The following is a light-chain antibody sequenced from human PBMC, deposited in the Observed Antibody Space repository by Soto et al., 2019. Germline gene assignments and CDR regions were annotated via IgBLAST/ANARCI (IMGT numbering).Light chain of an antibody. CDR2: WAS. Sequence: DIVMTQSPDSLAVSLGERATINCRSSQSVFYRSNNKNYLAWYQQKSGQPPKLLIYWASTRESGVPDRFSGSGSGTDYTLTSSSLQAEDVAVYHCQQYYSTPPTFGGGTEVEIK. J-gene: IGKJ4*01. CDR1: QSVFYRSNNKNY. CDR3: QQYYSTPPT. V-gene: IGKV4-1*01.